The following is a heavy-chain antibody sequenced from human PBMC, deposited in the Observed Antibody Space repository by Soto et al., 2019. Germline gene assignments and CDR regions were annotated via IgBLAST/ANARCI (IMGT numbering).Heavy chain of an antibody. CDR1: GGSISTYY. Sequence: PSETLSLTCTVSGGSISTYYWSWIRQPPGKGLEWIGYIYYSGSTSYNPSLKSRVTISIDTSKNQFSLNVNSVAAADTAVYYCARVRRSSGRMDAADIWGQGTMVTVSS. D-gene: IGHD1-26*01. CDR2: IYYSGST. J-gene: IGHJ3*02. CDR3: ARVRRSSGRMDAADI. V-gene: IGHV4-59*01.